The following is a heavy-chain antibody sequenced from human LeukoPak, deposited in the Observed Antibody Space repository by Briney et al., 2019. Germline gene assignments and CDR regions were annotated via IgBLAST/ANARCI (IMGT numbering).Heavy chain of an antibody. CDR1: GFTFSSYG. Sequence: GGSLRLSCAASGFTFSSYGMHWVRQAPGKGLEWVAVIWYDGSNKYYADSVKGRFTISRDNSKDTLYLQMNSLRAEDTAVYYCVKEATYCSSTSCYVRGAFDIWGQGTMVTVSS. CDR3: VKEATYCSSTSCYVRGAFDI. CDR2: IWYDGSNK. V-gene: IGHV3-33*06. D-gene: IGHD2-2*01. J-gene: IGHJ3*02.